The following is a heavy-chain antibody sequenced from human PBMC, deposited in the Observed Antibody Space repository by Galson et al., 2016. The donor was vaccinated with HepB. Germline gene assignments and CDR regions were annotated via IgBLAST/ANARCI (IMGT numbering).Heavy chain of an antibody. CDR1: GVTVTSMF. J-gene: IGHJ6*02. D-gene: IGHD2-21*01. Sequence: SLRLSCAVSGVTVTSMFMNWVRQAPGKGLEWVSVIHGVGNIYYADSVRGRFTISRDNRENMVYLQMNSLGAEDTAVYYCAGEIGIANGIDVWGQGTTVTVS. V-gene: IGHV3-53*01. CDR2: IHGVGNI. CDR3: AGEIGIANGIDV.